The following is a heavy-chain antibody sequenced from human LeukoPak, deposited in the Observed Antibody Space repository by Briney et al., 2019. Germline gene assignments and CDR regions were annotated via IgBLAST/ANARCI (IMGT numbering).Heavy chain of an antibody. CDR3: AIGRGVILY. CDR1: GYTFTELS. J-gene: IGHJ4*02. V-gene: IGHV1-24*01. Sequence: ASVKVCCKVSGYTFTELSMHRVRQASGQGLEWMGGFDPEDGGTIYAQKVQGRVTMTEDTTTDTAYMELSSLRSEDTAVYYCAIGRGVILYWGQGTLVTVSS. D-gene: IGHD3-10*01. CDR2: FDPEDGGT.